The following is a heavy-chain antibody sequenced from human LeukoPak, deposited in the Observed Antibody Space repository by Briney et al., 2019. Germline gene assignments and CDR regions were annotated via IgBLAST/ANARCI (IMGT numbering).Heavy chain of an antibody. Sequence: PGGSLRLSCAASGFTFSSYAMHWIRQAPGKGLEWVAVISYDGSNKYYADSVKGRFTISRDNSKNTLYLQMNSLRAEDTAVYYCARVRGSYFAWGAFDIWGQGTMVTVSS. CDR2: ISYDGSNK. CDR3: ARVRGSYFAWGAFDI. V-gene: IGHV3-30*01. J-gene: IGHJ3*02. CDR1: GFTFSSYA. D-gene: IGHD1-26*01.